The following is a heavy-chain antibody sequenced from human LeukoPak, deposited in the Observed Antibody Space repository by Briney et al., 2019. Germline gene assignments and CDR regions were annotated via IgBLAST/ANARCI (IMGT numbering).Heavy chain of an antibody. J-gene: IGHJ4*02. Sequence: SETLSLTCAVYGGSFSGYYWSWIRQPPGKGLEWIGEINHSGSTNYNPSLKSRVTISVDTSKNQFSLKLSSVTAADTAVYCCARGWRWLQSYYFDYWGQGTLVTVSS. V-gene: IGHV4-34*01. D-gene: IGHD5-24*01. CDR3: ARGWRWLQSYYFDY. CDR2: INHSGST. CDR1: GGSFSGYY.